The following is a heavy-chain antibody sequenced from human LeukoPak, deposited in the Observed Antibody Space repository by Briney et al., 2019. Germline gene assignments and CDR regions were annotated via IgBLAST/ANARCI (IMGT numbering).Heavy chain of an antibody. Sequence: PGRSLRLSCAAAGFIFSTHSMYWVRQAPGKGLEWVAVISYDGSNKNYADSVKGRFTISRDNSKSTLYLQMDSLRTDDTAMYYCARAPWGVGATPPYWGQGTLVTVSS. D-gene: IGHD1-26*01. V-gene: IGHV3-30-3*01. J-gene: IGHJ4*02. CDR2: ISYDGSNK. CDR3: ARAPWGVGATPPY. CDR1: GFIFSTHS.